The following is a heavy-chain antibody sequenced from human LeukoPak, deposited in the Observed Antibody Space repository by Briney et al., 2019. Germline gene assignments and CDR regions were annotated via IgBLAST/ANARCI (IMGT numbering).Heavy chain of an antibody. CDR2: ISWNSGTI. J-gene: IGHJ4*02. V-gene: IGHV3-9*01. CDR1: GFTFDDYA. Sequence: PGGSLRLSCAASGFTFDDYAMHWVRQAPGKGLEWVSGISWNSGTIGYADSVKGRFTISRDCAKNSLYLQMSSLRADDTALYYCAKGYGSGTYYNPFDYWGQGTLVTVSS. CDR3: AKGYGSGTYYNPFDY. D-gene: IGHD3-10*01.